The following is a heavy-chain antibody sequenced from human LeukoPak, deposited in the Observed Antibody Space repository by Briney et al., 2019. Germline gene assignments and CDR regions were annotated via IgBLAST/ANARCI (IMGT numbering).Heavy chain of an antibody. CDR3: AREVGGIFDY. CDR2: ISNSGGRT. J-gene: IGHJ4*02. D-gene: IGHD1-14*01. CDR1: GFTFTNYA. Sequence: GGSLRLSCALSGFTFTNYALYWVRQAPGKGLEWVSGISNSGGRTSHAESVKGRFTISRDNSKNTLYLQMNSLRAEDTAVYYCAREVGGIFDYWGQGTLVTVFS. V-gene: IGHV3-23*01.